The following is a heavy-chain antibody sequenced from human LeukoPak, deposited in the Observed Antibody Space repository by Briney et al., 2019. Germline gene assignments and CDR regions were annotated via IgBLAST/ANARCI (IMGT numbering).Heavy chain of an antibody. D-gene: IGHD3-10*01. CDR2: ISAYNGNT. Sequence: ASVKVSCKASGYTFTSYGISWVRQAPGQGLEWMGWISAYNGNTNYAQKLQGRVTMTTATSNSTAYMELRSLRSDDTAVYYCARGGTMVRGVIIPPYFDYWGQGTLVTVSS. J-gene: IGHJ4*02. CDR1: GYTFTSYG. CDR3: ARGGTMVRGVIIPPYFDY. V-gene: IGHV1-18*01.